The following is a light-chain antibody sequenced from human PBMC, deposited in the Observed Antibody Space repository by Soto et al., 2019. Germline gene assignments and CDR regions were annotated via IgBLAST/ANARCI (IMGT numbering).Light chain of an antibody. Sequence: QSVLTQPASVSGSPGQSITISCTGTNSDVGGYNYVSWYQQHPGKAPKLMIYDVSNRPSGVSNRFSGSKSGNTASLTISGLQAEDEADYYCSSYTSSSTLSVFGGGTKVTVL. CDR3: SSYTSSSTLSV. CDR1: NSDVGGYNY. J-gene: IGLJ2*01. V-gene: IGLV2-14*01. CDR2: DVS.